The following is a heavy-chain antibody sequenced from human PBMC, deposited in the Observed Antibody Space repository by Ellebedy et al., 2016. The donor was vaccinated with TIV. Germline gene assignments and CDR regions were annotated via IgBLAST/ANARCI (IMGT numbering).Heavy chain of an antibody. CDR1: GYTFTSYA. CDR2: INAGNGNT. Sequence: AASVKVSCKASGYTFTSYAMHWVRQAPGQRLEWMGWINAGNGNTKYSQKFQGRVTITRDTSASTAYMELSSLRSEDTAVYYCARDSGVRGVAQEINWFDPWGQGTLVTVSS. CDR3: ARDSGVRGVAQEINWFDP. J-gene: IGHJ5*02. D-gene: IGHD3-10*01. V-gene: IGHV1-3*01.